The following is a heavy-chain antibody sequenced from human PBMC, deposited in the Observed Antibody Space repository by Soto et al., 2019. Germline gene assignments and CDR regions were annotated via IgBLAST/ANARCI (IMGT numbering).Heavy chain of an antibody. D-gene: IGHD6-6*01. CDR1: GFTFSSYG. Sequence: PGGSLRVSCAASGFTFSSYGMHWVRQAPGKGLEWVAVISYDGSNKYYADSVKGRFTISRDNSKNTLYLQMNSLRAEDTAVYYCAKDLSIAARTLGLFDYWGQGTLVTVSS. J-gene: IGHJ4*02. V-gene: IGHV3-30*18. CDR3: AKDLSIAARTLGLFDY. CDR2: ISYDGSNK.